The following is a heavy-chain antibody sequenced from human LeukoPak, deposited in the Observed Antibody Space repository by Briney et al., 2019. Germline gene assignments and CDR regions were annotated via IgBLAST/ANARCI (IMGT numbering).Heavy chain of an antibody. Sequence: SETLSLTCTVPGGSISTYYWSWIPQPAGKGLEWFGRIYTSWSTNYNPSLKSRVTISVDTSKNQFSLKLSSVTAADTAVYYCARAYCSSTSCYSFAYYMVVWGKGTTVTVSS. CDR1: GGSISTYY. CDR2: IYTSWST. CDR3: ARAYCSSTSCYSFAYYMVV. J-gene: IGHJ6*03. V-gene: IGHV4-4*07. D-gene: IGHD2-2*01.